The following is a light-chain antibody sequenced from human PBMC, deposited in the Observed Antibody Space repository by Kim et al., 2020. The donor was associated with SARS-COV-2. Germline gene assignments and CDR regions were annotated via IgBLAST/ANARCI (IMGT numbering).Light chain of an antibody. Sequence: AVGQTDRLTCQGDSLRSYYATRDQQKPGQAPILVIYGKNNRPSGIPDRFSGSSSGNTASLTITGTQARDEADYYCNSRDSNDNVVFGGGPQLTVL. J-gene: IGLJ2*01. CDR2: GKN. CDR1: SLRSYY. V-gene: IGLV3-19*01. CDR3: NSRDSNDNVV.